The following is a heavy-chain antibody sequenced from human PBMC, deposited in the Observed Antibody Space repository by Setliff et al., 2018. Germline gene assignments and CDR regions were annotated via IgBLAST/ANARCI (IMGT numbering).Heavy chain of an antibody. CDR3: VRESRSTWYRRDF. D-gene: IGHD6-13*01. J-gene: IGHJ4*02. Sequence: PSETLSLTCTVSGASTSHYYWSWIRQPPGRGLEWIGNIYYTGSTNYNPSLQSRVAISVDTSKNYFSLDVSPVTAADTAVYYCVRESRSTWYRRDFWGQGTLVTVSS. V-gene: IGHV4-59*12. CDR2: IYYTGST. CDR1: GASTSHYY.